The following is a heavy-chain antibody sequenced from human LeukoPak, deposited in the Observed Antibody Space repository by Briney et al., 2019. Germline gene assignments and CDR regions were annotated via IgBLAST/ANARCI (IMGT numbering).Heavy chain of an antibody. Sequence: GGSLRLSCAASGFNFNSYWMSWVRQAPGKGLECVANIKQDGSEIYFVDSVKGRFIISRDNAKSSLYLQMNSLRGEDTAVYYCARARYGSGGYFFDFWGQGTLVTVSS. CDR2: IKQDGSEI. J-gene: IGHJ4*02. V-gene: IGHV3-7*04. CDR3: ARARYGSGGYFFDF. CDR1: GFNFNSYW. D-gene: IGHD3-10*01.